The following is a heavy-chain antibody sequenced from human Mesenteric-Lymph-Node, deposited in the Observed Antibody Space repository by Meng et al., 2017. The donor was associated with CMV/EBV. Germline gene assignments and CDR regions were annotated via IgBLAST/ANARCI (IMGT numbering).Heavy chain of an antibody. D-gene: IGHD6-13*01. CDR2: IIPIFHVS. CDR1: GGTFSSYA. V-gene: IGHV1-69*05. J-gene: IGHJ4*02. Sequence: SVKVSCKASGGTFSSYAISWVRQAPGQGLEWMGGIIPIFHVSNFAQKFQGRVTITTDESTTTAYMELSSLISEDTAVYYCASRIAAGAKGFDYWGQGTLVTVSS. CDR3: ASRIAAGAKGFDY.